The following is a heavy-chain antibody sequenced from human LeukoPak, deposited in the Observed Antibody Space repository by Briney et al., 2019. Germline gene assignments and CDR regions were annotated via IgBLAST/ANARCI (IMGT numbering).Heavy chain of an antibody. CDR3: ARDKGGYCTNGVCYLRDY. CDR2: MNPNSGNT. V-gene: IGHV1-8*03. D-gene: IGHD2-8*01. J-gene: IGHJ4*02. Sequence: ASVKVSCKASGYTFISYDINWVRQVTGQGLEWMGWMNPNSGNTGYAQKFQGRVTITRNTSISTAFMELSSLRSDDTAVYYCARDKGGYCTNGVCYLRDYWGQGTLVTVSS. CDR1: GYTFISYD.